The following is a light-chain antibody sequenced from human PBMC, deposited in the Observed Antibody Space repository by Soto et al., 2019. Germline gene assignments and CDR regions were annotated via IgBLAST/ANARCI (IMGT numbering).Light chain of an antibody. V-gene: IGKV1D-13*01. CDR3: QQFNNSPFT. J-gene: IGKJ3*01. Sequence: AIQLTQSPSSLSASVGDRVTITCRASQGISSALAWYQQTPGKPPKLLIYDASSLEIGVPSRFSGSGSVTDFTLTISSLQPEDFATYYCQQFNNSPFTFGPGTKVDI. CDR2: DAS. CDR1: QGISSA.